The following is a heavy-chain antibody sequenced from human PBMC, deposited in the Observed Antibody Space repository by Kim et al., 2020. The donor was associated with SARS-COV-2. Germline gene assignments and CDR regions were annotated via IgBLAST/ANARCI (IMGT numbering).Heavy chain of an antibody. CDR3: ATDVPSPLAQIDF. J-gene: IGHJ4*02. D-gene: IGHD1-1*01. V-gene: IGHV3-15*01. Sequence: YAEPVKGRFIISRDDSKKTLYLQMDSLKTEDTAMYFCATDVPSPLAQIDFWGQGTLVTVSS.